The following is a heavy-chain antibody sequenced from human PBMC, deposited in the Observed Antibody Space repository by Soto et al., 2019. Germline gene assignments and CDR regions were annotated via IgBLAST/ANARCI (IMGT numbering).Heavy chain of an antibody. CDR2: IYYSGST. V-gene: IGHV4-59*01. D-gene: IGHD1-1*01. Sequence: SETQSLTCPVSGFSISSYYWSWIRQPPGKGLEWIGYIYYSGSTNYNPSLKSRVTISVDTSKNQFSLKMSSVTAADTAVYYCARLATRYYFDYWGQGTLVTVSS. CDR3: ARLATRYYFDY. J-gene: IGHJ4*02. CDR1: GFSISSYY.